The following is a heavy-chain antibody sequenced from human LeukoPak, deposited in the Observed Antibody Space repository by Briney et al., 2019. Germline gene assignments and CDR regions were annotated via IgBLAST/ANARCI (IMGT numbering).Heavy chain of an antibody. D-gene: IGHD6-13*01. CDR3: ARGETFGSWYHDAFDI. V-gene: IGHV4-4*07. J-gene: IGHJ3*02. Sequence: ASETLSLTCTVSGGSISNYYWSWIRQPAGKGLEWIGRIYTSGTTHYNPSLKSRVTMSVDTSKNQFSLKLSSVTAADTAVYYCARGETFGSWYHDAFDIWGQGKMVTVFS. CDR1: GGSISNYY. CDR2: IYTSGTT.